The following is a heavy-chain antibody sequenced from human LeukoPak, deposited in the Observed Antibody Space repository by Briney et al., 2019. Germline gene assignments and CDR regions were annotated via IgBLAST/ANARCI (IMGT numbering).Heavy chain of an antibody. CDR2: INRDGSGT. J-gene: IGHJ6*02. CDR3: ARDSNYGMDV. V-gene: IGHV3-74*01. Sequence: PGGSLRLSCAASGFTFSSYWMHWVRQPSGKGLVWVSRINRDGSGTSYVDSVKGRLTISRDNAKNTVYLQMNSLRAEDTAVYYCARDSNYGMDVWGQGTTVTVSS. CDR1: GFTFSSYW.